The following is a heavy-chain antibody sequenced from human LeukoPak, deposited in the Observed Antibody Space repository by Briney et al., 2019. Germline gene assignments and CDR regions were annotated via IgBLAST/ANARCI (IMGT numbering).Heavy chain of an antibody. D-gene: IGHD6-13*01. J-gene: IGHJ5*02. V-gene: IGHV1-2*02. CDR3: ARDLGIAAHNWFDP. Sequence: ASVKVSCKASGYTFTSYYMHWVRQAPGQGLEWMGWINPNSGGTNYAQKFQGRVTMTRDTSISTAYMELSRLRSDDTAVYYCARDLGIAAHNWFDPWGQGTLVTVSS. CDR1: GYTFTSYY. CDR2: INPNSGGT.